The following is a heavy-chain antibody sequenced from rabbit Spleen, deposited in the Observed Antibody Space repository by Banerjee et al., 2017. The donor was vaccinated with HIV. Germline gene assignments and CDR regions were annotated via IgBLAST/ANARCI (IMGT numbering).Heavy chain of an antibody. CDR3: ARRNIGNYGNYAGAYNL. CDR2: IGASTGGT. CDR1: GFSFSSSYY. J-gene: IGHJ4*01. V-gene: IGHV1S45*01. D-gene: IGHD4-2*01. Sequence: QEQLVESGGGLVQPEGSLTLTCTASGFSFSSSYYMCWVRQAPGKGLELIACIGASTGGTYYASWAKGRFTISKTSTTVTLQMTSLTAADTATYFCARRNIGNYGNYAGAYNLWGPGTLVTVS.